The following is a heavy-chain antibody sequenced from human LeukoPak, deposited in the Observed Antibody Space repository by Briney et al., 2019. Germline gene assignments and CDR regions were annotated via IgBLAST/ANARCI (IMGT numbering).Heavy chain of an antibody. Sequence: SETLSLTCTVSGGSISSYYWSWIRQPPGKGLEWIGEINHSGSTNYNPSLKSRVTISVDTSKNQFSLKLSSVTAADTAVHYCASSITIFGVVIIQSRAFDIWGQGTMVTVSS. J-gene: IGHJ3*02. D-gene: IGHD3-3*01. CDR3: ASSITIFGVVIIQSRAFDI. CDR1: GGSISSYY. V-gene: IGHV4-34*01. CDR2: INHSGST.